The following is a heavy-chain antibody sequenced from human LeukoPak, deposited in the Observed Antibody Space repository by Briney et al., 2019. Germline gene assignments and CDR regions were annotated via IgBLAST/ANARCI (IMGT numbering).Heavy chain of an antibody. V-gene: IGHV4-4*07. CDR1: GGSISSYY. J-gene: IGHJ4*02. CDR3: ARGGYYDSSGYYSFGY. CDR2: IYTSGST. Sequence: PSETLSLTCTASGGSISSYYWSWIRQPAGKGLEWIGRIYTSGSTNYNPSLKSRVTISVDTSKNQFSLKLSSVTAADTAVYYCARGGYYDSSGYYSFGYWGQGTLVTVSS. D-gene: IGHD3-22*01.